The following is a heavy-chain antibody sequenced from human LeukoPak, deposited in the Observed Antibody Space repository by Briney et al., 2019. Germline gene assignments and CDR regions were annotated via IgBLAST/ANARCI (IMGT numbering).Heavy chain of an antibody. CDR2: LSISGGST. V-gene: IGHV3-23*01. CDR3: AIPDPYYYDSSGYYGY. J-gene: IGHJ4*02. CDR1: EFTFSSYG. D-gene: IGHD3-22*01. Sequence: PGGSLRLSCAASEFTFSSYGMSWVRQAPGKGLEWVSGLSISGGSTYYADSVKGRFTISRDNSKNTLYLQMNSLRAEDTAVYYCAIPDPYYYDSSGYYGYWGQGTLVTVSS.